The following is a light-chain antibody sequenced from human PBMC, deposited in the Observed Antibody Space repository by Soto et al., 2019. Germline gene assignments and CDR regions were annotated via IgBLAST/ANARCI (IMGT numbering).Light chain of an antibody. Sequence: QSVLTQPPSVSGSHGQSVTISCTGTSSDVGSYNRVSWYQQPPGTAPRLMIYEVSNRPSGVPDRFSGSKSGNTASLTISGLQTEDEADYYCSSHTTCGTYVFGIGTKVTVL. CDR1: SSDVGSYNR. V-gene: IGLV2-18*02. J-gene: IGLJ1*01. CDR3: SSHTTCGTYV. CDR2: EVS.